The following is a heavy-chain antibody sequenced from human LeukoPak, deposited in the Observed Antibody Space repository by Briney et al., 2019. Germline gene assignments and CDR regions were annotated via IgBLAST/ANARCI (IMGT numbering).Heavy chain of an antibody. CDR2: ISYDGSNK. V-gene: IGHV3-30-3*01. J-gene: IGHJ4*02. CDR1: GFTFSSYA. D-gene: IGHD3-3*01. Sequence: QPGGSLRLSCAASGFTFSSYAMHWVRQAPGKGLEWVAVISYDGSNKYYADSVKGRFTISRDNSKNTLYLQMNSLRAEDTAVYYCARALDFWSGYPDYWGQGTLVTVSS. CDR3: ARALDFWSGYPDY.